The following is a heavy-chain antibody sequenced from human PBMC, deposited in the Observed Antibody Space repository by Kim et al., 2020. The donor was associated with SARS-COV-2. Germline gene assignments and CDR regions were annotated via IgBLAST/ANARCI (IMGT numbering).Heavy chain of an antibody. Sequence: GGSLRLSCAASGFTFSSYGMHWVRQAPGKGLEWVAVISYDGSNKYYADSVKGRFTISRDNSKNTLYLQMNSLRAEDTAVYYCAIRRMNLGYSSGWYYFDCWGQGALVTDSS. V-gene: IGHV3-30*03. CDR2: ISYDGSNK. CDR3: AIRRMNLGYSSGWYYFDC. D-gene: IGHD6-19*01. CDR1: GFTFSSYG. J-gene: IGHJ4*02.